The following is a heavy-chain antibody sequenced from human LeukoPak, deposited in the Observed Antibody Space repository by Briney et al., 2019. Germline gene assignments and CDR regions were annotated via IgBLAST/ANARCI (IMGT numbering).Heavy chain of an antibody. Sequence: SVKVSCKASGTPYSFSSYAISWVRQAPGQGLEWMGRIIPISDIANYARRFRGRVTITADRSTATVYMDLSSLTSGDTAVYYCARDREDSSSSFFYWGQGTPVTVAS. D-gene: IGHD1-26*01. V-gene: IGHV1-69*04. CDR3: ARDREDSSSSFFY. CDR1: GTPYSFSSYA. J-gene: IGHJ4*02. CDR2: IIPISDIA.